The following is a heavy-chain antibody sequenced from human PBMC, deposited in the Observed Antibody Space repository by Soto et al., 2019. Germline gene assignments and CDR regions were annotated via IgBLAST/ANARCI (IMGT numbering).Heavy chain of an antibody. CDR1: GFTFSSYA. D-gene: IGHD2-2*01. J-gene: IGHJ4*01. V-gene: IGHV3-30-3*01. CDR3: ARDPGVPAAISYFDY. CDR2: ISYDGSNK. Sequence: GGSLRLSCAASGFTFSSYAMHWVRQAPGKGLEWVAVISYDGSNKYYADSVKGRFTISRDNSKNTLYLQMNSLRAEDMAVYYCARDPGVPAAISYFDYWGQGALVTVSS.